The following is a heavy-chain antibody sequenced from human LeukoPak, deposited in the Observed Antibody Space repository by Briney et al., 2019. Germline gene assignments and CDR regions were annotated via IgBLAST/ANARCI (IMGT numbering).Heavy chain of an antibody. J-gene: IGHJ4*02. D-gene: IGHD3-9*01. V-gene: IGHV1-8*02. CDR3: TRGRFSNYNILTAYYIDY. CDR1: GYTFTGYY. CDR2: MNPNSGNT. Sequence: GASVKVSCKASGYTFTGYYMHWVRQATGQGLEWMGWMNPNSGNTGYARKFQGRVTMTRNTSISTAYMEVSSLRSEDTAVYYCTRGRFSNYNILTAYYIDYWGQGTLVTVSS.